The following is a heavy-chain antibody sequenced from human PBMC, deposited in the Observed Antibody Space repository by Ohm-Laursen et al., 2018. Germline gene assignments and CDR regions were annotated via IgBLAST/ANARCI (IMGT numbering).Heavy chain of an antibody. CDR2: IKQDGSEK. D-gene: IGHD6-19*01. V-gene: IGHV3-7*01. Sequence: SLRLSCTASGFTFSSYWMSWVRQAPGKGLEWVANIKQDGSEKYYVDSVKGRFTISRDNAKSSLYLQMNSLRAEDTAVFYCASHSSGWYRSHDSWGQGTLVTVSS. CDR3: ASHSSGWYRSHDS. CDR1: GFTFSSYW. J-gene: IGHJ4*02.